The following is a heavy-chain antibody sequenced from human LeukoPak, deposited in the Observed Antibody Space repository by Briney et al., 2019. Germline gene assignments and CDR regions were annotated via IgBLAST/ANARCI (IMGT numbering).Heavy chain of an antibody. CDR3: ATTRDYYENSGYTLLQD. D-gene: IGHD3-22*01. J-gene: IGHJ1*01. Sequence: ASVKVSCKASGYTFISYYIHWVRQAPGQGLEWMGGIIPILGTSNYAQRFQGRVTITADESSGTAYMALSSLRSEDTAIYYCATTRDYYENSGYTLLQDWGQGTLVTVSS. CDR2: IIPILGTS. CDR1: GYTFISYY. V-gene: IGHV1-69*13.